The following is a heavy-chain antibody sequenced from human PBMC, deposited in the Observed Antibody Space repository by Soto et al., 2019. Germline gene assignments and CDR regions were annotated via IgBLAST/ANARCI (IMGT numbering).Heavy chain of an antibody. D-gene: IGHD5-12*01. CDR3: ARVHSGYVTLDY. Sequence: SETLSLTCTVSGGSISSYYWSWIRQPPGKGLEWIGYIYYSGSTNYNPSLKSRVTISVDTSKNQFSLKLSSVTAADTAVYYCARVHSGYVTLDYWGPGTLVTVSS. J-gene: IGHJ4*02. CDR1: GGSISSYY. V-gene: IGHV4-59*01. CDR2: IYYSGST.